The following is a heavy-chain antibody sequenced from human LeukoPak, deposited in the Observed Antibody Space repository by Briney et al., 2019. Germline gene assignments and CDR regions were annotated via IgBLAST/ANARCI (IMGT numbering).Heavy chain of an antibody. D-gene: IGHD5-18*01. CDR1: GYTFTGYY. CDR3: ARRIQPGSHFDY. J-gene: IGHJ4*02. V-gene: IGHV1-2*02. CDR2: INPNSGGT. Sequence: ASVKVSCTASGYTFTGYYMHWVRQAPGQGLEWMGWINPNSGGTNYAQKFQGRVTMTRDTSISTAYMELSRLRSDDTAMYYCARRIQPGSHFDYWGQGTLVTVSS.